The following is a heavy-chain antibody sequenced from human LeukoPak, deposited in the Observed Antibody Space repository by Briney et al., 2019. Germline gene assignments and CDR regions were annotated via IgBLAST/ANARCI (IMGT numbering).Heavy chain of an antibody. J-gene: IGHJ5*02. Sequence: SETLSLTCTVSGGSISSGSYYWSWIRQPAGKGLEWIGRIYTSGSTNYNPSLKSRVTISVDTSKNQFSLKLSSVTAADTAVYYCARDQTGDQFGNWFDPWGQGTLVTVSS. CDR3: ARDQTGDQFGNWFDP. D-gene: IGHD7-27*01. V-gene: IGHV4-61*02. CDR2: IYTSGST. CDR1: GGSISSGSYY.